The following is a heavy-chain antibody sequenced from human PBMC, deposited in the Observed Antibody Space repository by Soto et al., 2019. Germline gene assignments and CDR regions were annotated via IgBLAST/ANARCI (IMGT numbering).Heavy chain of an antibody. D-gene: IGHD6-6*01. CDR2: INPNSGGT. J-gene: IGHJ3*02. Sequence: ASVKVSCKASGYTFTGYYMHWVRQAPGQGLEWMGWINPNSGGTNYAQKFQGWVTMTRDTSISTAYMELSRLRSDDTAVYYCAREIEYSSSSGAFDIWGQGTMVTVSS. V-gene: IGHV1-2*04. CDR1: GYTFTGYY. CDR3: AREIEYSSSSGAFDI.